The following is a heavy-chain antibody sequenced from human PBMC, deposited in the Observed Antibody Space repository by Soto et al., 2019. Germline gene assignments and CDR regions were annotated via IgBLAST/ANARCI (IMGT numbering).Heavy chain of an antibody. CDR1: GYTFTSYG. CDR3: ARASYDFWSGYPKKYPLFIDY. CDR2: ISAYNGNT. Sequence: QVQLVQSGAEVKKPGASVKVSCKASGYTFTSYGISWVRQAPGQGLEWMGWISAYNGNTNYAQKLQGRVTMTTDTSTSTAYMELRSLRSDDTAVYYCARASYDFWSGYPKKYPLFIDYWGQGTLVTVSS. V-gene: IGHV1-18*01. J-gene: IGHJ4*02. D-gene: IGHD3-3*01.